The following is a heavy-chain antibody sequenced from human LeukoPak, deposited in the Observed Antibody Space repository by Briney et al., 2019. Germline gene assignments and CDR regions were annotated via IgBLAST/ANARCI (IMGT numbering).Heavy chain of an antibody. Sequence: GGSLRLSCAASGFTFSSYWMSWVRQAPGKGLEWVANIKQDGSEKYYVDSVKGRFTISRDNAKNSLYLQMNSLRAEDTAVYYCASGALGCSGNFVDYWGQGTLVTVSS. D-gene: IGHD6-19*01. CDR1: GFTFSSYW. J-gene: IGHJ4*02. CDR3: ASGALGCSGNFVDY. CDR2: IKQDGSEK. V-gene: IGHV3-7*01.